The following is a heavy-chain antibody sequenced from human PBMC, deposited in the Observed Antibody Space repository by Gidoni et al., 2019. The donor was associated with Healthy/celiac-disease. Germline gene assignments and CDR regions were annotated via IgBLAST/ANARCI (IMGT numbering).Heavy chain of an antibody. D-gene: IGHD6-6*01. Sequence: GGTFSSYALSWVRQAPGQGLEWMGGIIPIVGTANYAQKFQGRVTITADESTSTAYMELSSLRSEDTAVYYCARSWGGMYSSSSEDYYYGMDVWGQGTTVTVSS. CDR1: GGTFSSYA. J-gene: IGHJ6*02. CDR2: IIPIVGTA. CDR3: ARSWGGMYSSSSEDYYYGMDV. V-gene: IGHV1-69*01.